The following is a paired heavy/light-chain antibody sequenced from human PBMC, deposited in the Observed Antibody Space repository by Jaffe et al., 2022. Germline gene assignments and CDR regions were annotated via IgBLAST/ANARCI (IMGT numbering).Heavy chain of an antibody. CDR3: ASEPLYGSGKLFHAFDI. CDR2: INHSGST. CDR1: GGSFSGYY. Sequence: QVQLQQWGAGLLKPSETLSLTCAVYGGSFSGYYWSWIRQPPGKGLEWIGEINHSGSTNYNPSLKSRVTISVDTSKNQFSLKLSSVTAADTAVYYCASEPLYGSGKLFHAFDIWGQGTMVTVSS. V-gene: IGHV4-34*01. D-gene: IGHD3-10*01. J-gene: IGHJ3*02.
Light chain of an antibody. CDR1: SSDVGGYNY. CDR2: DVS. V-gene: IGLV2-14*03. Sequence: QSALTQPASVSGSPGQSITISCTGTSSDVGGYNYVSWYQQHPGKAPKLMIYDVSNRPSGVSNRFSGSKSGNTASLTISGLQAEDEADYYCSSYTSSSSCVFGTGTKVTVL. CDR3: SSYTSSSSCV. J-gene: IGLJ1*01.